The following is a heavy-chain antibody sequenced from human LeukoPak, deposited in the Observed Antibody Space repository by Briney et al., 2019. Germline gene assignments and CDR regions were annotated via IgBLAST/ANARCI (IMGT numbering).Heavy chain of an antibody. CDR2: IYYSVRT. Sequence: PSETLSLTCTVSGGSISSSSYYWGWIRQPPGKGLEWIGSIYYSVRTYYNPSLKSRVTISVDTSKIQFSLKLSSVTAADTAVYYCARELLCSGGSCYFDYWGQGTLVTVSS. V-gene: IGHV4-39*02. D-gene: IGHD2-15*01. CDR3: ARELLCSGGSCYFDY. CDR1: GGSISSSSYY. J-gene: IGHJ4*02.